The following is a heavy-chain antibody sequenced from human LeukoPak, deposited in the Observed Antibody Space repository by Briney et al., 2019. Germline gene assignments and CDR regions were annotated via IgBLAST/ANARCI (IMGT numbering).Heavy chain of an antibody. CDR2: IYSGGST. Sequence: HPGGSLRLSCAASGFTVSSNYMSWVRQAPGKGLEWVSVIYSGGSTYYADSVKGRFTISRDNSKNTLYLQMNSLRAEDTAVYYCAKVYYDFWSGYWEPFDYWGQGTLVTVSS. V-gene: IGHV3-53*01. D-gene: IGHD3-3*01. CDR1: GFTVSSNY. J-gene: IGHJ4*02. CDR3: AKVYYDFWSGYWEPFDY.